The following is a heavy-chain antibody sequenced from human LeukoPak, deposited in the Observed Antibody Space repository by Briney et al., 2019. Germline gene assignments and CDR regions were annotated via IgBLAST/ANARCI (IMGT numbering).Heavy chain of an antibody. CDR1: GGSISSSSYY. J-gene: IGHJ4*02. Sequence: PSETLSLTCTVSGGSISSSSYYWGWIRQPPGKGLEWIGSIYYSGSTYYNPSLKSRVTISVDTSKNQFSLKLSSVTAADTAVYYCARERPGGGWYFPKRALRPYFDYWGQGTLVTVSS. CDR3: ARERPGGGWYFPKRALRPYFDY. CDR2: IYYSGST. D-gene: IGHD6-19*01. V-gene: IGHV4-39*07.